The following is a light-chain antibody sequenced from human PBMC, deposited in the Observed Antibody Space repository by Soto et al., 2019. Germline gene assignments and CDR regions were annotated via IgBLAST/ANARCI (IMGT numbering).Light chain of an antibody. CDR3: QQRSNWPEFT. J-gene: IGKJ3*01. CDR2: DAS. Sequence: EIVMTQSPATLSVSPGERATLSCRASQSISSNLAWYQQKPGQAPRLLIYDASNRATGIPARFSGSGSGTDFTPTISSLEPEDFAVYYCQQRSNWPEFTFGPGTKVDIK. CDR1: QSISSN. V-gene: IGKV3-11*01.